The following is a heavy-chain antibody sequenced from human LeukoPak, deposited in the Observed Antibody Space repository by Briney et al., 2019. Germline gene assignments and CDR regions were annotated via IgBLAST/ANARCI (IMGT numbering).Heavy chain of an antibody. CDR2: ISSSSSTI. J-gene: IGHJ4*02. V-gene: IGHV3-48*01. CDR3: ARGRLLXFGELNAGLDY. CDR1: GFTFSSYS. D-gene: IGHD3-10*01. Sequence: GGSLRLSCAASGFTFSSYSMNWVRQAPGKGLEWVSYISSSSSTIYYADSVKGRFTISRDNAKNSLYLQMNSLRAEDTDVYYCARGRLLXFGELNAGLDYWGQGTLVTVSS.